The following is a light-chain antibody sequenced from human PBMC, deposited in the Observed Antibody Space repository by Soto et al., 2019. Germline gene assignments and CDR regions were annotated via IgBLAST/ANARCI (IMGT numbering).Light chain of an antibody. Sequence: EIVLTQSPATLSLSPGERATLSCRASQSVSSDLAWYQQKPGQAPRLLIYAASNRATGIPARFSGSGSGTDFTLTISSLEPEDFAVYYCQQRTNWLPITFGPGTTVDIK. J-gene: IGKJ3*01. CDR2: AAS. CDR3: QQRTNWLPIT. CDR1: QSVSSD. V-gene: IGKV3-11*01.